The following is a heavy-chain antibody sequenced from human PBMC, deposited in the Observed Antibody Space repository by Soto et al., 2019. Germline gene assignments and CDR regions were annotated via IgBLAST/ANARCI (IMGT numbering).Heavy chain of an antibody. V-gene: IGHV5-51*01. Sequence: GESLKISCKGSGYSFTSYWIGWVRQMPGKDLEWMGIIYPGDSDTRYSPSFQGQVTISAAKSISTAYLQWSSMKAPDTAMYYCARPGTYYYDSSGYYSAGIDVWGQGTTVTVSS. CDR2: IYPGDSDT. D-gene: IGHD3-22*01. J-gene: IGHJ6*02. CDR3: ARPGTYYYDSSGYYSAGIDV. CDR1: GYSFTSYW.